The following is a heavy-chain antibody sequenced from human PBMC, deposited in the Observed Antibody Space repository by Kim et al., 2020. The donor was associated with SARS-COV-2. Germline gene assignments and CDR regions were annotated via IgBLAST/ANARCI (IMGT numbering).Heavy chain of an antibody. J-gene: IGHJ3*02. D-gene: IGHD2-2*01. CDR3: ARDVVVVPAANAFDI. V-gene: IGHV1-46*01. Sequence: AQKFQDRVTMTRDTSTSTVYIELSSLRSEDTAVYYCARDVVVVPAANAFDIWGQGKMVTVSS.